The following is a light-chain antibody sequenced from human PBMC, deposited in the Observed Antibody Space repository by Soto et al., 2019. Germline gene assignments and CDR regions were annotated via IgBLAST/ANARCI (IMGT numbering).Light chain of an antibody. J-gene: IGKJ4*01. Sequence: EIVLTQSPGTLSLSPGERATLSCRASQSVSSSYLAWYQQKPGQAPRLLIYGASSRATGIPDRFSGRGSGTDFTLTISRLEPEDFAVYYCQQYGSSPPLTFGGGTTVEIK. CDR1: QSVSSSY. CDR2: GAS. V-gene: IGKV3-20*01. CDR3: QQYGSSPPLT.